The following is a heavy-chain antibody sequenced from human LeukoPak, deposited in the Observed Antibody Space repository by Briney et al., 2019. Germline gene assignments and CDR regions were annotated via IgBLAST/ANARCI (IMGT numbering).Heavy chain of an antibody. CDR2: IYYSGST. CDR3: ARELSLAGFDY. V-gene: IGHV4-59*01. Sequence: SETRSLSCTVSGVSISSYYWSWIRQPPGKGLEWIGYIYYSGSTNYNPSLKSRVTISVDTSKNQLSLKLSSLTAADTAVYYCARELSLAGFDYWGRGTLVTVSS. J-gene: IGHJ4*02. CDR1: GVSISSYY. D-gene: IGHD6-13*01.